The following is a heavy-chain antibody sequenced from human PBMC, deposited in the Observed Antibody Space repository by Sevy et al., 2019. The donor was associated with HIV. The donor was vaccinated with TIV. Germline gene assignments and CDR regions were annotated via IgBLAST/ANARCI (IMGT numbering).Heavy chain of an antibody. J-gene: IGHJ4*02. V-gene: IGHV3-7*01. CDR3: ARESCSSTSCYIGWPYYFDY. CDR1: GFTFSSYW. Sequence: GGSLRLSCAASGFTFSSYWMSWVRQAPGKGLEWVANIKQDGSEKYYVDSVKGRFTISRDNAKNSLYRQMNSLRVEDTAVYYCARESCSSTSCYIGWPYYFDYWGQGTLVTVSS. D-gene: IGHD2-2*02. CDR2: IKQDGSEK.